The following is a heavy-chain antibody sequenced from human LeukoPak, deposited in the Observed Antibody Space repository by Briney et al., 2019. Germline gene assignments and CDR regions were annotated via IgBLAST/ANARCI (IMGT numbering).Heavy chain of an antibody. V-gene: IGHV4-59*01. CDR3: ERDGYYYDSSGYYYED. D-gene: IGHD3-22*01. CDR2: IYYSGST. CDR1: GGSISSYY. Sequence: SETLSLTCTVSGGSISSYYWSWLRQPPGKGLEWIGYIYYSGSTNYNPSLKSRVTISVDTSKNQFSLKLSSVTAEDTAVYYCERDGYYYDSSGYYYEDWGQGTLVTVSS. J-gene: IGHJ4*02.